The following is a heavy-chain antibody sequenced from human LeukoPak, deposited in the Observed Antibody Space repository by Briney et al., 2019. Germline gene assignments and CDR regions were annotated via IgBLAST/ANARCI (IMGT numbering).Heavy chain of an antibody. D-gene: IGHD6-13*01. V-gene: IGHV4-59*01. CDR2: IYYGGSA. Sequence: SETLSLTCTVSGDSISRFYWSWIRQSPGKGLEWIGHIYYGGSAYSNPSLRSRVTISLDTSKNQLSLSLTSVAAADTAVYYCARDRRWESSSWKEIDYWGQGTLVTVSS. CDR1: GDSISRFY. J-gene: IGHJ4*02. CDR3: ARDRRWESSSWKEIDY.